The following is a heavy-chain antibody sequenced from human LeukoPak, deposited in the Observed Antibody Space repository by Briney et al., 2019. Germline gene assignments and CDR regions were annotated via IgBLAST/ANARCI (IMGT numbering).Heavy chain of an antibody. CDR1: GDSVSSNSAA. V-gene: IGHV6-1*01. Sequence: SQTLSLTCAISGDSVSSNSAAWNWIRQSPSRGLEWLGRTYYRSKWYNDYAVSVKSRITINPDTSKNQFSLQLNSVTPEDTAVYYCARVRFMVYAVNYYYYYMDVWGKGTAVTVSS. J-gene: IGHJ6*03. D-gene: IGHD2-8*01. CDR2: TYYRSKWYN. CDR3: ARVRFMVYAVNYYYYYMDV.